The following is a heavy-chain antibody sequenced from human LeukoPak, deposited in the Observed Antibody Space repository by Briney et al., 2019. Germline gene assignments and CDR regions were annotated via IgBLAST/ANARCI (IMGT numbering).Heavy chain of an antibody. V-gene: IGHV4-39*07. J-gene: IGHJ3*02. Sequence: SETLSLTCTLSGGSISSSSFYWGWIRQPPGQGLGCIGTIYYSGITYYNSSLKSRVTISVDTSKNQFSLKLSSVTAADTAVYFCARSGPAAGRPDAFDIWGQGTMVTVSS. CDR3: ARSGPAAGRPDAFDI. CDR2: IYYSGIT. D-gene: IGHD2-2*01. CDR1: GGSISSSSFY.